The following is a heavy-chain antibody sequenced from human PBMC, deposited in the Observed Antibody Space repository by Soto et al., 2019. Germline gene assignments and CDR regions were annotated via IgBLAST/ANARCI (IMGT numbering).Heavy chain of an antibody. CDR1: GFTFSAFG. Sequence: PGGSLRLSCEASGFTFSAFGMHWVRQAPGKGLEWVAIISYDGILKYYADSVKGRFTISRDTSKSALYLQMNSLRPEDTAVYYCAKDFKISGGHYGSLNYYYSMDVWGQGTTVTVSS. J-gene: IGHJ6*02. D-gene: IGHD3-10*01. CDR2: ISYDGILK. CDR3: AKDFKISGGHYGSLNYYYSMDV. V-gene: IGHV3-30*18.